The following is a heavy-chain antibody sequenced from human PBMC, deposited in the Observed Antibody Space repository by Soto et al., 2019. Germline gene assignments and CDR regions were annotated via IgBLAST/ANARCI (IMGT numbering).Heavy chain of an antibody. Sequence: PSVTLSLTCTVSGGSISSYYCSWIRQPAGKGLEWIRRIYTSASTNNNTSLKCRVTMSVDTSKNQFSMKLSSVTSADTAVYYCARDSRYSSSWYAPFNYWRKGTLVTVSS. D-gene: IGHD6-13*01. CDR2: IYTSAST. J-gene: IGHJ4*02. CDR1: GGSISSYY. V-gene: IGHV4-4*07. CDR3: ARDSRYSSSWYAPFNY.